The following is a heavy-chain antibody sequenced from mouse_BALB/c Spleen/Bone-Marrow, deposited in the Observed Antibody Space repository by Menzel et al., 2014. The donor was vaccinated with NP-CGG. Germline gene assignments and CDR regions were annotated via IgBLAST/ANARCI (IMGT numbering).Heavy chain of an antibody. CDR3: ARDRAMDY. CDR2: ISYSGST. V-gene: IGHV3-2*02. CDR1: GYSITSDYA. J-gene: IGHJ4*01. Sequence: VQLKESGPGLVEPSQSLSLTCTVTGYSITSDYAWNWIRQFPGNKLEWMGYISYSGSTSYNPSLKSRISITRDTSKNQFFLQLNSVTTEDTATYYCARDRAMDYWGQGTSVTVSS.